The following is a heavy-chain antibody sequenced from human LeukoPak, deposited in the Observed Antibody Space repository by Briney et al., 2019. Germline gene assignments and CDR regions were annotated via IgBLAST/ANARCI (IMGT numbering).Heavy chain of an antibody. CDR1: GYTFVGYY. Sequence: PVASVKVSCKASGYTFVGYYLHWVRQAPGQGLEWMAWIDPYTLNTHYAQKFQGRITVTRDTSVSTTYMELSWLTSDDTARYYCAREYSASEHWGQGTLVTVSS. CDR2: IDPYTLNT. CDR3: AREYSASEH. J-gene: IGHJ4*02. V-gene: IGHV1-2*02. D-gene: IGHD5-12*01.